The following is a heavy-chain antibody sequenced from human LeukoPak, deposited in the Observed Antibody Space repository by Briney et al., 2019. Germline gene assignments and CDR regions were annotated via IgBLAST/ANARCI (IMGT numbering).Heavy chain of an antibody. D-gene: IGHD6-19*01. CDR3: ARDISSYAVAGSVVYVY. Sequence: ASVKVSCKASGYTFTSYGISWVRQAPGQGLEWMGWISAYNGNTNYALKLQGRVTMTTDTSTSTAYMELRSLRSDDTAVYYCARDISSYAVAGSVVYVYWGQGTLVTASS. J-gene: IGHJ4*02. CDR1: GYTFTSYG. CDR2: ISAYNGNT. V-gene: IGHV1-18*01.